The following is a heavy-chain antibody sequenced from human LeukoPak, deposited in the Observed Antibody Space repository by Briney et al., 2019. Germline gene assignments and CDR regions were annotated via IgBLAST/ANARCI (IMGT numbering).Heavy chain of an antibody. CDR3: ARDHGPGFDY. V-gene: IGHV3-48*03. J-gene: IGHJ4*02. CDR2: ISTSGDTI. Sequence: GGSLRLSCAASGFTFSSYEMNWVRQAPGKGLEWVSYISTSGDTIYYADSVKGRFTISRDNAKNSPYLQMNSLRAEDTAVYYCARDHGPGFDYWDQGTLVTVSS. CDR1: GFTFSSYE.